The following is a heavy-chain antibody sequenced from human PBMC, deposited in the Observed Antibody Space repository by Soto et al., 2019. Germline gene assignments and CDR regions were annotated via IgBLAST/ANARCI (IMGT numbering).Heavy chain of an antibody. CDR2: INPSGGST. CDR1: GYLFTDYN. D-gene: IGHD3-22*01. J-gene: IGHJ4*02. Sequence: GXSVRLSGKASGYLFTDYNMHWVRQAAGQGLEWMGIINPSGGSTSYVQKFQCRVTMTRDTSTSTVYMELSSLRSEDTAVYYCARAYYASSAYSYFDYWGQPALVTVSS. V-gene: IGHV1-46*01. CDR3: ARAYYASSAYSYFDY.